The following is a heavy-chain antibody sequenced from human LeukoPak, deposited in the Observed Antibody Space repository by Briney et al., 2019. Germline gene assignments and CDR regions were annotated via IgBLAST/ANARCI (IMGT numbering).Heavy chain of an antibody. CDR3: ARDRDAWFGELSSFDY. D-gene: IGHD3-10*01. Sequence: GGSLRLSCAASGFTFSDYYMSWIRQAPGKGLEWVSYISSSGSTIYYADSVKGRFTISRDNAKNSLYLQMNSLRAEDTAVYYCARDRDAWFGELSSFDYWGQGTLVTVSP. CDR2: ISSSGSTI. V-gene: IGHV3-11*01. J-gene: IGHJ4*02. CDR1: GFTFSDYY.